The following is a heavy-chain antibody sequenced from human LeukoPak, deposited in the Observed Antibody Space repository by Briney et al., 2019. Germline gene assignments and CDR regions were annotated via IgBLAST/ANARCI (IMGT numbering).Heavy chain of an antibody. CDR1: GGSISSGTYY. D-gene: IGHD1-7*01. J-gene: IGHJ4*02. CDR3: ARASNWNYAGFDY. CDR2: IYYSGST. Sequence: SETLSLTCTVSGGSISSGTYYWGWIRQPPGKGLEWIGTIYYSGSTYYNPSLKSRVTISVDTSKIQFSLKLSSVTAADTAVYYCARASNWNYAGFDYWGQGTLVTVSS. V-gene: IGHV4-39*01.